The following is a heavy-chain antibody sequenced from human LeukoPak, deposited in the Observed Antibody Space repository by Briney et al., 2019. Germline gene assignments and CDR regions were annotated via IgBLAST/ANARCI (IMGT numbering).Heavy chain of an antibody. CDR3: ARGGGLDYYYYYMDV. D-gene: IGHD6-6*01. CDR2: IYYSGST. CDR1: GGSISSYY. V-gene: IGHV4-59*01. Sequence: KPSETLSLTCIVSGGSISSYYWSWIRQPPGKGLEWIGYIYYSGSTNYNPSLKSRVTISVDTSKNQFSLKLSSVTAADTAVYYCARGGGLDYYYYYMDVWGKGTTVTISS. J-gene: IGHJ6*03.